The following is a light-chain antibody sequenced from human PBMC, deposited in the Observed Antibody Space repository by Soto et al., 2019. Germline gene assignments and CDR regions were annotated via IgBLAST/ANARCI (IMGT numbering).Light chain of an antibody. V-gene: IGKV3-15*01. CDR2: GAS. J-gene: IGKJ1*01. CDR3: QQYRSWPRT. Sequence: EIVMTQSPGTLSVSPGERVTLSCRASQSVRRSLVWYQQKPGQAPRLLIYGASTRATDMPGRFSGRGAGAEFTLTISSLQSEDFAVYYCQQYRSWPRTFGQGTKVDIK. CDR1: QSVRRS.